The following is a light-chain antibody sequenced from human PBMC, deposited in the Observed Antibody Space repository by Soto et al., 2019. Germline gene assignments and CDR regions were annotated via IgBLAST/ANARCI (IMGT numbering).Light chain of an antibody. J-gene: IGLJ2*01. CDR3: SSYTSTGTYVI. CDR1: SSDVGGYNY. CDR2: EVS. Sequence: QPVLTQPASVSGFPGQSITISCTGTSSDVGGYNYVSWYQQHPGKAPQLMISEVSSRPSGVSNRFSGSKSGNTASLTVSGLQAEDEDDYYCSSYTSTGTYVIFGGGTKLTVL. V-gene: IGLV2-14*01.